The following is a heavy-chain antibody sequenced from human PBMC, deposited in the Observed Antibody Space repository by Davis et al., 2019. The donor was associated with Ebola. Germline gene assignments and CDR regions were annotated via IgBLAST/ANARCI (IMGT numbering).Heavy chain of an antibody. J-gene: IGHJ4*02. Sequence: GGSLRLSCAASGFTFRSYAMSWVRQAPGKGLEWVSAICGNGDNTYYAGSVRGRFAISRDDSKNTLYLQMNSLRAEDTAIYYCAKGHAVSGNCYSSADSWGQGTLVTVSS. D-gene: IGHD2-15*01. CDR2: ICGNGDNT. V-gene: IGHV3-23*01. CDR1: GFTFRSYA. CDR3: AKGHAVSGNCYSSADS.